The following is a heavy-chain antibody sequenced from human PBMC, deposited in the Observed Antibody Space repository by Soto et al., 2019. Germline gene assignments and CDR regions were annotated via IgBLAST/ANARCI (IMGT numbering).Heavy chain of an antibody. CDR2: ITSAGTGN. Sequence: GGSLRLSCAAAGFSTSSFGLNWLRQAPGKGLEWLSYITSAGTGNYYADSVKGRFTISKDSAKNSLYLQMNSLRDEDTAVYYCARDTFAGPDLWGQGTLVTVSS. V-gene: IGHV3-48*02. D-gene: IGHD3-3*01. CDR3: ARDTFAGPDL. J-gene: IGHJ5*02. CDR1: GFSTSSFG.